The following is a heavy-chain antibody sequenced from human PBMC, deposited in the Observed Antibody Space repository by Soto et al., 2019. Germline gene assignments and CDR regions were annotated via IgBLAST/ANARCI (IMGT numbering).Heavy chain of an antibody. D-gene: IGHD4-4*01. J-gene: IGHJ6*02. CDR2: ISAYNGNT. CDR1: GYTFPSYG. Sequence: GASVKVSCKASGYTFPSYGISWVRQAPGQGLEWMGWISAYNGNTNYAQKLQGRVTMTTDTSTSTAYMELRSLRSDDTAVYYCARRTTVTTTSPYYYYYYGMDVWGQGTTVTVSS. V-gene: IGHV1-18*04. CDR3: ARRTTVTTTSPYYYYYYGMDV.